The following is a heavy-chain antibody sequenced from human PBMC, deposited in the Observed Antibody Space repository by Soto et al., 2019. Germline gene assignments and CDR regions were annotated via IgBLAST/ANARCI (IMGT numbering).Heavy chain of an antibody. D-gene: IGHD6-19*01. CDR3: ARAPGVAAHDY. Sequence: ASVKVSCKASGYTFTVYYMHCVRQAPLQGLEWMGCINPNSGGTNYAQKFQGRVTMTRDTSISTAYMELSRLRSGDTAVYYCARAPGVAAHDYWGQGTLVTVSS. J-gene: IGHJ4*02. CDR1: GYTFTVYY. CDR2: INPNSGGT. V-gene: IGHV1-2*02.